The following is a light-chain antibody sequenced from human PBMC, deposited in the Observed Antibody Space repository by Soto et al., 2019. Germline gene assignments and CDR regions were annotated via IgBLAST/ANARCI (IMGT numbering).Light chain of an antibody. CDR2: AAS. Sequence: IQMTQSPSSLSASVRDRVTITCRAGQSITSYLNWYQQKPGKAPKILIYAASNLQSGVPSRFSGSGSGTDFTLTISSLHPEDFATYYCQQTYCTPHTFGGGTKVEIK. J-gene: IGKJ4*01. CDR3: QQTYCTPHT. CDR1: QSITSY. V-gene: IGKV1-39*01.